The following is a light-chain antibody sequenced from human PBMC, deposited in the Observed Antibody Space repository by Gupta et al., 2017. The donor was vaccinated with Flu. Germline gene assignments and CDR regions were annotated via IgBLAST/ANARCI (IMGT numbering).Light chain of an antibody. CDR3: QVWDSSSDHREV. V-gene: IGLV3-21*02. CDR2: DDS. CDR1: NIGSKS. J-gene: IGLJ1*01. Sequence: SYVLTQPPSVSVAPGQTARITCGGNNIGSKSVHWYQQKPGQAPVLVVYDDSDRPSGIPERFSGSNSRTTATLTISRVEAGDEADYYCQVWDSSSDHREVFGTGTKVTVL.